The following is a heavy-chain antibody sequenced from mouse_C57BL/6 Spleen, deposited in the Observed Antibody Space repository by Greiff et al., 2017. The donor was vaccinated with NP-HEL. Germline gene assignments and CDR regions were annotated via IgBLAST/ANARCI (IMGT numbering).Heavy chain of an antibody. Sequence: QVTLKESGPGILQPSQTLSLTCSFSGFSLSTFGMGVGWIRQPSGQGLEWLAHIWWDDDKYYNPALKSPLTISNDTSKNQRFLKIAKVDTADTATYYCARMSPTVVATDYWGQGTSVTVSS. V-gene: IGHV8-8*01. CDR1: GFSLSTFGMG. D-gene: IGHD1-1*01. CDR3: ARMSPTVVATDY. CDR2: IWWDDDK. J-gene: IGHJ4*01.